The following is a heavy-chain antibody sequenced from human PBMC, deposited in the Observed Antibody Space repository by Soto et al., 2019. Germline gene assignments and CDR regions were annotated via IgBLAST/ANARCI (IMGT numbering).Heavy chain of an antibody. CDR3: ARGLILWFGELSRRGGYYYYMDV. Sequence: QVQLQQWGAGLLKPSETLSLTCAVYGGSFSGYQWSWIRQTPGKGLEWIGEINDSGNINYNPSLKSRVTIFIDTPKKQISLKLSSVTAADTSVYYCARGLILWFGELSRRGGYYYYMDVWGKGTKVIVSS. V-gene: IGHV4-34*01. CDR2: INDSGNI. J-gene: IGHJ6*03. D-gene: IGHD3-10*01. CDR1: GGSFSGYQ.